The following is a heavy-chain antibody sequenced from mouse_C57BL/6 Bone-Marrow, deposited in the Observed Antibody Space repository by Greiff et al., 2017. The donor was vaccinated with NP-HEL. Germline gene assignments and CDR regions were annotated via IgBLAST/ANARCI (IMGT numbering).Heavy chain of an antibody. CDR2: IDPSDSYT. J-gene: IGHJ1*03. Sequence: QVQLKESGAELVKPGASVKLSCKASGYTFTSYWMQWVKQRPGQGLEWIGEIDPSDSYTNYNQKFKGKATLTVDTSSSTAYMQLSSLTSEDSAVYYCARARYYYGSSYWYFDVWGTGTTVTVSS. CDR3: ARARYYYGSSYWYFDV. V-gene: IGHV1-50*01. D-gene: IGHD1-1*01. CDR1: GYTFTSYW.